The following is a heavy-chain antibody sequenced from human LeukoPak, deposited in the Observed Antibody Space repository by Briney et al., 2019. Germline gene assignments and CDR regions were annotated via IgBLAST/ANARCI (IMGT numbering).Heavy chain of an antibody. J-gene: IGHJ4*02. CDR3: ARDGDVYVSGWYRGGFDH. CDR1: GGSISGGSISGYH. V-gene: IGHV4-61*08. CDR2: IYYSGST. D-gene: IGHD6-19*01. Sequence: PSETLSLTCSVSGGSISGGSISGYHWSWIRQPPGKGLEWIGYIYYSGSTNYNPSLKSRVTISVDASRNQFSLNLSSVTAADTAVYYCARDGDVYVSGWYRGGFDHWGQGILVTVSS.